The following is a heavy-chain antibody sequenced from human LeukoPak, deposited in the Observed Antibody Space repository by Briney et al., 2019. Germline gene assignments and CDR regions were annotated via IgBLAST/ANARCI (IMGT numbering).Heavy chain of an antibody. CDR2: INPSGGST. Sequence: GASVKVSCKASGYTFTSYYMHWVRQAPGQGLEWMGIINPSGGSTSYAQKFQGRVTMTRDTSTSTVYMELSSLRSEDTAVYYCARDYYGSGSYYIFDYWGQGTLVTVSS. CDR1: GYTFTSYY. V-gene: IGHV1-46*01. J-gene: IGHJ4*02. CDR3: ARDYYGSGSYYIFDY. D-gene: IGHD3-10*01.